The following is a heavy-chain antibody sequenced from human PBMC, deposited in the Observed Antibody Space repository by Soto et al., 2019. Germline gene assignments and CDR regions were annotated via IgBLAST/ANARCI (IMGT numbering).Heavy chain of an antibody. Sequence: GESMKISCKGSGYTFSTYWIGWVRQVAGKGLEWMGMIYPGDSDTTYSPSLHGRVTISADKSITTAYLQWSSLEASATAIYYCITGYYTWFDPWGHGTLVTVSS. CDR3: ITGYYTWFDP. D-gene: IGHD3-3*01. CDR2: IYPGDSDT. V-gene: IGHV5-51*01. J-gene: IGHJ5*02. CDR1: GYTFSTYW.